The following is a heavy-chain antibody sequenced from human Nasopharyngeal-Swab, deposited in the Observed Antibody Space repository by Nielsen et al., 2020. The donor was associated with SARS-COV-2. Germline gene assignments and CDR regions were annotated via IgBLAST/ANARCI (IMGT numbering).Heavy chain of an antibody. D-gene: IGHD3-22*01. Sequence: ASVKVSCKTSGYTFTDYYIHWLRQVPAQGLEWVGCINPDSGDTRYAQKFQGRVTVTRDRSRSTAYIELSRLRSDDTAVYYCARDYYDNYDSDYWGQGTLVTVSS. CDR3: ARDYYDNYDSDY. V-gene: IGHV1-2*02. CDR2: INPDSGDT. J-gene: IGHJ4*02. CDR1: GYTFTDYY.